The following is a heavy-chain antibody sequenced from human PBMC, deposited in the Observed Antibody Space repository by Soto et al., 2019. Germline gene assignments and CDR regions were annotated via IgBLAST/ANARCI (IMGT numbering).Heavy chain of an antibody. CDR2: FHFSAST. CDR1: GGSINGYY. Sequence: QVQLQESGPGLVKPSETLSLTCTVSGGSINGYYWTWLRQSPTNGLEWIGYFHFSASTKYNPSLESRLTISADTSTNQISLTLSSVTAADTAVYYCARASGYSYGYDDFFDNWGQGTLANVSS. D-gene: IGHD5-18*01. CDR3: ARASGYSYGYDDFFDN. J-gene: IGHJ4*01. V-gene: IGHV4-59*01.